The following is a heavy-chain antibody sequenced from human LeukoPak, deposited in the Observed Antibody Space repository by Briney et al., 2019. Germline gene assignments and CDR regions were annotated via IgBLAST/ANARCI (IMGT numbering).Heavy chain of an antibody. J-gene: IGHJ4*02. Sequence: SETLSLTCTVSGGSISSSSYYWGWIRQPPGKGLEWIGSIYYSGSTYYNPSLKSRVTISVDTSKNQFSLKLSSVTAADTAVYYCARKRPRFLLDYWGQGTLVTVSS. CDR3: ARKRPRFLLDY. CDR1: GGSISSSSYY. D-gene: IGHD3-3*01. V-gene: IGHV4-39*07. CDR2: IYYSGST.